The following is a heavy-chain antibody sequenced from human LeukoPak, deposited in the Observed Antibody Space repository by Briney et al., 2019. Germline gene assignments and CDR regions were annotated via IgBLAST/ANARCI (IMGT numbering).Heavy chain of an antibody. CDR3: ARVEGNIVTTTEGYFDY. J-gene: IGHJ4*02. Sequence: PGGSLRLSCAASGFTFSSYGMTWVRQAPGKGLEWVSYISSSSSTIYYADSVKGRFTISRDNAKNSLYLQMNSLRAEDTAVYYCARVEGNIVTTTEGYFDYWGQGTLVTVSS. D-gene: IGHD5-12*01. CDR1: GFTFSSYG. V-gene: IGHV3-48*01. CDR2: ISSSSSTI.